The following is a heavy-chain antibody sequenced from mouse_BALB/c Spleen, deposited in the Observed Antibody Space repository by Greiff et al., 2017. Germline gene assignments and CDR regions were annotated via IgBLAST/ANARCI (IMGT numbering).Heavy chain of an antibody. CDR2: ISSGSSTI. J-gene: IGHJ4*01. CDR3: ARRDYDYDVYAMDY. V-gene: IGHV5-17*02. D-gene: IGHD2-4*01. Sequence: DVKLVESGGGLVQPGGSRKLSCAASGFTFSSFGMHWVRQAPEKGLEWVAYISSGSSTIYYADTVKGRFTISRDNPKNTLFLQMTSLRSEDTAMYYCARRDYDYDVYAMDYWGQGTSVTVSS. CDR1: GFTFSSFG.